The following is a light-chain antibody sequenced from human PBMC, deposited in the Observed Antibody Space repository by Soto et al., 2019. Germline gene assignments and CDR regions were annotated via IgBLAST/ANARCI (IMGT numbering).Light chain of an antibody. Sequence: IQMTKSPSSLSASVGDRVTITCRASQSINTYLNWYQQKPGKAPKLLIYAASSLQSGVPSRFSGSGSGTDFNLTISSLQPEDVATYCCQQSYGTPITLGHGTRLEIK. CDR3: QQSYGTPIT. V-gene: IGKV1-39*01. CDR2: AAS. J-gene: IGKJ5*01. CDR1: QSINTY.